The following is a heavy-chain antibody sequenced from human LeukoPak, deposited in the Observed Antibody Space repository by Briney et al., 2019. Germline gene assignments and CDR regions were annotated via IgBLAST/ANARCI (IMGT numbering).Heavy chain of an antibody. D-gene: IGHD2-21*02. V-gene: IGHV1-69*04. CDR3: ARSSVTAIIYYYYGMDV. J-gene: IGHJ6*02. CDR2: IIPIFGIA. Sequence: SVKVSCKASGGTFRSYAISWVRQAPGQGLEWMGRIIPIFGIANYAQKFQGRVTITADKSTSTAYMELSSLRSEDTAVYYCARSSVTAIIYYYYGMDVWGQGTTVTVSS. CDR1: GGTFRSYA.